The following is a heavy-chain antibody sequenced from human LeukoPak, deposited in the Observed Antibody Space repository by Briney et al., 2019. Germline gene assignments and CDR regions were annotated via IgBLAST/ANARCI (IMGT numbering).Heavy chain of an antibody. CDR2: IWYDGSNK. CDR3: SRDLFVAAGTPFFDP. CDR1: GFTFSRYG. Sequence: GGSLRLSCAASGFTFSRYGKDWVRQAPGKGLEWVAVIWYDGSNKYYADSVKGRFTISRDNSKNTLYLQMNSLRAEDTAVYYCSRDLFVAAGTPFFDPWGQGTLVTVSS. J-gene: IGHJ5*02. D-gene: IGHD6-13*01. V-gene: IGHV3-33*01.